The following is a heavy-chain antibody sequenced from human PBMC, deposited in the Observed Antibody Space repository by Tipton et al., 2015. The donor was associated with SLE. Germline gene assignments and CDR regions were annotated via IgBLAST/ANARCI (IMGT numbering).Heavy chain of an antibody. CDR3: ARHKPLLSIAVAGPGY. CDR1: GYTFTSYD. Sequence: QVQLVQSGAEVKKPGASVKVSCKASGYTFTSYDINWVRQATGQGLEWMGWMNPNSGNTGYAQKFQGRVTMTRNTSISTAYMELSSLRSEDTAVYYCARHKPLLSIAVAGPGYWGQGTLVTVSS. J-gene: IGHJ4*02. V-gene: IGHV1-8*01. D-gene: IGHD6-19*01. CDR2: MNPNSGNT.